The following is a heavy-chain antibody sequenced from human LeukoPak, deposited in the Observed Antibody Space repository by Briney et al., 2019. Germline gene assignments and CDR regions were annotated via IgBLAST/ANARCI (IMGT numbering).Heavy chain of an antibody. V-gene: IGHV3-23*01. CDR1: GFTLSSRA. D-gene: IGHD6-19*01. CDR3: AKDYARSGWEPDY. Sequence: PGGSLRLSCADAGFTLSSRAMSWVRQAPGKGLEWVSTIRDGGPSYYAASVRGRFTISRGISKNTLYLQMNSLRAEDTAIYYCAKDYARSGWEPDYCGQGTLVTVSS. CDR2: IRDGGPS. J-gene: IGHJ4*02.